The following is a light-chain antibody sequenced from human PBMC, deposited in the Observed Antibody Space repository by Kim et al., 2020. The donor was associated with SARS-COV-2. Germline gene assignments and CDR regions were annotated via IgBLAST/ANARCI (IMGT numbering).Light chain of an antibody. J-gene: IGLJ1*01. V-gene: IGLV1-44*01. CDR3: AVWDESLRGRL. CDR2: SDY. CDR1: SSNIGSNT. Sequence: QSALTQPPSASGTPGQRVTISCSGSSSNIGSNTVNWYQQLPGTAPKLLIYSDYQRASGVPDRFSGSRSGTSASLAISGLLSEDEADYYCAVWDESLRGRLFGTGTKVTVL.